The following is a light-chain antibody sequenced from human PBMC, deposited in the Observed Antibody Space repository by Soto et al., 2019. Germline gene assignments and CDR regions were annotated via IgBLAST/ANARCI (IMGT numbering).Light chain of an antibody. CDR3: QQYRSSPRT. CDR2: AAS. J-gene: IGKJ1*01. CDR1: QTVSSSY. Sequence: EIVLTQSPGTLSLSPGERATLSCRASQTVSSSYLAWYQKTPGQAPRLLIYAASSRATGIPDRFSGSGSGTDFTLTISRLEPEDFAVYYCQQYRSSPRTFGQVTKVEIK. V-gene: IGKV3-20*01.